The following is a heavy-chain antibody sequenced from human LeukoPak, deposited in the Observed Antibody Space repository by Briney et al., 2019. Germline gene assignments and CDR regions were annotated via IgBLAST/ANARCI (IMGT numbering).Heavy chain of an antibody. CDR3: ARGGEYGDYQFFDY. V-gene: IGHV4-59*01. Sequence: SETLSLTCTVSGGPISSYYWNWIRQPPGKGLEWIGYIYYSGSTNYNPSLRSRVTISVDTSKNQFSLKLSSVTAADTAVYYCARGGEYGDYQFFDYWGQGTLVTVSS. CDR1: GGPISSYY. J-gene: IGHJ4*02. D-gene: IGHD4-17*01. CDR2: IYYSGST.